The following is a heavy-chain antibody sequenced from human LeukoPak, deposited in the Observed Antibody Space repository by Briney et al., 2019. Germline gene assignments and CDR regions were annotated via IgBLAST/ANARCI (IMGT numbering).Heavy chain of an antibody. CDR1: VYTFTSYD. J-gene: IGHJ6*03. Sequence: GASVKVSCKASVYTFTSYDINWVRQATGQGLEWMGWMNPNSGNTGYAQKFQGRVTITRNTSISTAYMELSSLRSEDTAVYYCARGHVVVVAAPYYYYYMDVWGKGTTVTVSS. CDR3: ARGHVVVVAAPYYYYYMDV. V-gene: IGHV1-8*03. CDR2: MNPNSGNT. D-gene: IGHD2-15*01.